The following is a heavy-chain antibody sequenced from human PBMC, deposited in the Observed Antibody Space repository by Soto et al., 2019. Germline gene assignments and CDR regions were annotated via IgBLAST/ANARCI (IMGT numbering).Heavy chain of an antibody. Sequence: QVQLVESGGGVVQPGRSLRLSCAASGFTFSTYAMHWVRQAPGTGLEWVAVISYDGSEKYYADSVKGRFTISRDNSKNTLYLQMNSLRNEDTAVYYCSRETDGMDAWGQGTTVTVSS. CDR2: ISYDGSEK. CDR1: GFTFSTYA. J-gene: IGHJ6*02. CDR3: SRETDGMDA. V-gene: IGHV3-30-3*01.